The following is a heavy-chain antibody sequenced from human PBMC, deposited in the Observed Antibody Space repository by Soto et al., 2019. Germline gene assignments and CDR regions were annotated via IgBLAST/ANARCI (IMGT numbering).Heavy chain of an antibody. J-gene: IGHJ3*02. V-gene: IGHV3-30*18. Sequence: PGGSLRLSCAASGFTFRSFGMHWIRQAPGKGLEWVALISYDGTNKYYADSVRGRFTISRDNSKNTLYLEMNTLRVEDTAVYYCAKAITDNGIDAGGDAFDNGGQVSMATV. CDR2: ISYDGTNK. CDR1: GFTFRSFG. CDR3: AKAITDNGIDAGGDAFDN. D-gene: IGHD2-8*01.